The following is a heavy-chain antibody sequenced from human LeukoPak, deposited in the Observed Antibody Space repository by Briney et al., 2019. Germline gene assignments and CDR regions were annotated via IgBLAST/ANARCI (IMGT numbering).Heavy chain of an antibody. V-gene: IGHV3-30*04. J-gene: IGHJ6*03. CDR3: ARDGGWNYLRYYYMDV. CDR2: ISNDGGNK. Sequence: GGSLRLSCSASGFTFSTLPMHWVRQAQGKGLEGVALISNDGGNKYYADSIKGRFTISRDNSKNTLYLQMNSLRPDDTAIYYCARDGGWNYLRYYYMDVWGKGTTVTVSS. CDR1: GFTFSTLP. D-gene: IGHD1-7*01.